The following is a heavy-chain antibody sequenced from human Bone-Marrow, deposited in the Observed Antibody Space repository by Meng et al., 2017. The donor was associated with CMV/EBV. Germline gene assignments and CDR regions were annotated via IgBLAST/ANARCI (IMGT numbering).Heavy chain of an antibody. CDR3: ARDLWELLPTDGMDV. Sequence: ASVKVSCKASGYTFTGYYMHWVRQAPGQGLEWMGWINPNSGGTNYAQKFQGRVTMTRDTSISTAYMELSRLRSDDTAVYYCARDLWELLPTDGMDVWGQGTTVIVSS. V-gene: IGHV1-2*02. J-gene: IGHJ6*02. CDR2: INPNSGGT. CDR1: GYTFTGYY. D-gene: IGHD1-26*01.